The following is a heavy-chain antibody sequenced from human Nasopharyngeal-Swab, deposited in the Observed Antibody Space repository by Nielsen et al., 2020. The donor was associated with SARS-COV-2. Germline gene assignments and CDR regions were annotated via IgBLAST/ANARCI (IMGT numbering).Heavy chain of an antibody. CDR2: IYTSGST. J-gene: IGHJ6*03. CDR1: GGSVSSGSYY. V-gene: IGHV4-61*02. D-gene: IGHD3-3*01. Sequence: SETLSLTCTVSGGSVSSGSYYWSWIRQPPGKGLEWIGRIYTSGSTNYNPSLKSRVTISVDTSKNQFSLKLSSVTAADTAVYYCARVYYDFWSGSALGYYYYMDVWGKGTTVTVSS. CDR3: ARVYYDFWSGSALGYYYYMDV.